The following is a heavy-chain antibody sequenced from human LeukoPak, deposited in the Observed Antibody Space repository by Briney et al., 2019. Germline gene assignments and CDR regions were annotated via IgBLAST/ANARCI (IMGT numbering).Heavy chain of an antibody. V-gene: IGHV4-30-4*08. CDR3: ARNTLDKSGFDY. J-gene: IGHJ4*02. D-gene: IGHD1-26*01. CDR1: GGSINSGDYY. CDR2: IYYSGST. Sequence: SETLSLTXTVSGGSINSGDYYWSWIRQPPGKGLEWIGYIYYSGSTYYKLSLKSRVTISVDTSKNQFSLKLSSVTAADTAVYYCARNTLDKSGFDYWGQGTLVTVSS.